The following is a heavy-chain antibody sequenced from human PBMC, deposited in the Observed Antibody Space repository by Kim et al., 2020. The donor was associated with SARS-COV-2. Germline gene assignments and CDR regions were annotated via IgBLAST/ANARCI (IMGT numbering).Heavy chain of an antibody. V-gene: IGHV3-30*04. D-gene: IGHD3-10*01. Sequence: GGSLRLSCAASGFTFSPYAMHWVRQAPGKGLEWVAVLSLDGSTKYYADSVKGRFTISRDNSKYTLYLQMNSLRAEDTAVYYCARGSGSMAHSFLVDWGQGTLVTVSS. CDR3: ARGSGSMAHSFLVD. J-gene: IGHJ4*02. CDR1: GFTFSPYA. CDR2: LSLDGSTK.